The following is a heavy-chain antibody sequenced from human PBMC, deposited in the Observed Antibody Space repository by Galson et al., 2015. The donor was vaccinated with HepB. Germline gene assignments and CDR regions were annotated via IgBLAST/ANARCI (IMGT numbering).Heavy chain of an antibody. CDR1: GFTFSSYS. D-gene: IGHD5-18*01. CDR3: ARDRRTAMAEVDY. J-gene: IGHJ4*02. Sequence: SLRLSCAASGFTFSSYSMNWVRQAPGKGLEWVSSISSSSSYIYYADSVKGRLTISRDNAKNSLYLQMNSLRAEDTAVYYCARDRRTAMAEVDYWGQGTLVTVSS. V-gene: IGHV3-21*01. CDR2: ISSSSSYI.